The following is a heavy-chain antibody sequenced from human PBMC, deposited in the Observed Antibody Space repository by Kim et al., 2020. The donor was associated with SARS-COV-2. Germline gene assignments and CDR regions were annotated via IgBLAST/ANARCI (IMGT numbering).Heavy chain of an antibody. Sequence: GGSLRLSCSASGFTFSSYAMHWVRQAPGKGLEYVSAISSNGGSTYYADSVKGRFTISRDNSKNTLYLQMSSLRAEDTAVYYCVKVFDILTGYYNYWGQGTLVTVSS. D-gene: IGHD3-9*01. V-gene: IGHV3-64D*06. CDR2: ISSNGGST. CDR3: VKVFDILTGYYNY. J-gene: IGHJ4*02. CDR1: GFTFSSYA.